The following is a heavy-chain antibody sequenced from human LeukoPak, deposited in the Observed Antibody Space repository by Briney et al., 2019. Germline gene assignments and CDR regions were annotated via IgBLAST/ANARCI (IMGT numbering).Heavy chain of an antibody. CDR1: GGTFSSYA. CDR2: IIPIFGTA. CDR3: AATPTIAAAGIIGIDY. Sequence: SVKVSCKASGGTFSSYAISWVRQAPGQGLEWMGGIIPIFGTANYAQKFQGRVTITADESTSTAYMELSSLRSEDTAVYYCAATPTIAAAGIIGIDYWGQGTLVTVSS. J-gene: IGHJ4*02. D-gene: IGHD6-13*01. V-gene: IGHV1-69*13.